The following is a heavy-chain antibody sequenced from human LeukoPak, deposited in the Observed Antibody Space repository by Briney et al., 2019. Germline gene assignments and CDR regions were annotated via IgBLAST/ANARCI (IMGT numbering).Heavy chain of an antibody. CDR3: ARANSSSWHYFDD. J-gene: IGHJ4*02. V-gene: IGHV3-30*04. CDR1: GFTFSDYT. CDR2: ISYDGCQK. Sequence: PGRSLRLSCAAWGFTFSDYTMHWVRQAPGKGLEGVAVISYDGCQKYYADSVTGRFTISRDNSKNTVYLHMNSLRAEDTAVFYCARANSSSWHYFDDWGQGTLVTVSS. D-gene: IGHD6-13*01.